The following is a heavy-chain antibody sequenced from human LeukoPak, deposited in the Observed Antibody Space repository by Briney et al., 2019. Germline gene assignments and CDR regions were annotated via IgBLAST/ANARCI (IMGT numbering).Heavy chain of an antibody. CDR3: ASSIAAAGTFDY. Sequence: GGSLRLSCAASGFTVSSNYMSWVRQAPGKGLEWVSVIYSGGSTYYADSVKGRFTISRDNSKNTLYLQMNSLRAEDTAVYYRASSIAAAGTFDYWGQGTLVTVSS. V-gene: IGHV3-53*01. D-gene: IGHD6-13*01. CDR2: IYSGGST. J-gene: IGHJ4*02. CDR1: GFTVSSNY.